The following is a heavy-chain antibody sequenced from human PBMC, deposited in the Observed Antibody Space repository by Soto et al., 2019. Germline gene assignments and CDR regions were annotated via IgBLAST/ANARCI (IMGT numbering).Heavy chain of an antibody. Sequence: GGSLRLSCTGSGFPFSAYNINWVRQAPGKGLEWVSSITVGSSHIYQPNSMKGRFTISRDDAKNSVYLQIDSLRDEDTALYYCSRSPEVGVRGAYWGQGTLVTVSS. CDR3: SRSPEVGVRGAY. CDR2: ITVGSSHI. V-gene: IGHV3-21*01. CDR1: GFPFSAYN. J-gene: IGHJ4*02. D-gene: IGHD3-16*01.